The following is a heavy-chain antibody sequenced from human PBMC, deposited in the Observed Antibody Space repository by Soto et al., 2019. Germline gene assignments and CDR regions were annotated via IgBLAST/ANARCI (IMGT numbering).Heavy chain of an antibody. CDR1: GFTFSTHW. Sequence: EVQLVESGGGLVQPGGSLRLSCAASGFTFSTHWMHWVRQAPGKGLVWVSRITRDGSSRSYADSVKGRFTVSRDNAKNTLYLQMNSLGVEDTAVYYCARGDPRTGALYNWGQGTLVTVSS. J-gene: IGHJ4*02. CDR3: ARGDPRTGALYN. D-gene: IGHD7-27*01. V-gene: IGHV3-74*01. CDR2: ITRDGSSR.